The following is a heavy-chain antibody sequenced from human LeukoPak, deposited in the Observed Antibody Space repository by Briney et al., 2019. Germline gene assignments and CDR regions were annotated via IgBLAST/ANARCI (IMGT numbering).Heavy chain of an antibody. CDR2: INGDGDST. CDR1: GFSFSTYY. V-gene: IGHV3-74*01. D-gene: IGHD1-26*01. Sequence: GGSLRLSCAASGFSFSTYYMHWVRQAPGKGLVWVARINGDGDSTSYADSVKGRFTISRDNAKNTLYLQMDSLRADDAALYYCPRHGFGGSFSNWGQGTLVTVSS. J-gene: IGHJ4*02. CDR3: PRHGFGGSFSN.